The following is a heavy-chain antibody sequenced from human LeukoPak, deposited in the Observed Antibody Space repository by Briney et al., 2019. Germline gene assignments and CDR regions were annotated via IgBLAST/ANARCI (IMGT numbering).Heavy chain of an antibody. J-gene: IGHJ5*02. CDR3: AVSNGGYGP. CDR1: AFNFTAYW. Sequence: GGSLRLSCASSAFNFTAYWMHWVRQDPRQGLLWVARINSDGTTTNYADSVKGRFTISRDNVKNTLFLQMNSLRAEDTAVYFCAVSNGGYGPWGQGALVTVSS. CDR2: INSDGTTT. V-gene: IGHV3-74*01. D-gene: IGHD5-12*01.